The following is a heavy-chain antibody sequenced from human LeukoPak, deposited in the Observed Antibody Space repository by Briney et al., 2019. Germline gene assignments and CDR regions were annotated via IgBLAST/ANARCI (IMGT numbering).Heavy chain of an antibody. D-gene: IGHD1-26*01. J-gene: IGHJ6*03. Sequence: PSETLSLTCAVYGGSFSGYYWSRIRQPPGKGLEWIGEINHSGSTNYNPSLKSRVTISVDTSKNQFSLKLSSVTAADTAVYYCARFGGGGARNYYYYYMDVWGKGTTVTVSS. V-gene: IGHV4-34*01. CDR3: ARFGGGGARNYYYYYMDV. CDR2: INHSGST. CDR1: GGSFSGYY.